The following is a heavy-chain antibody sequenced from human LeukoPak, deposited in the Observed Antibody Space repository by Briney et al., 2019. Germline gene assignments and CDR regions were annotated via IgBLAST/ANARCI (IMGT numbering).Heavy chain of an antibody. Sequence: ASVKVSCKASGYTFTTYAMNWVRQAPGQGLEWMGWINTNTGNPTYAQGFTGRFVLSLDTSVSTAYLQISSLKAEDTAVYYCARGAALKYYSGWTDYWGQGTLVTVSS. V-gene: IGHV7-4-1*02. CDR1: GYTFTTYA. CDR3: ARGAALKYYSGWTDY. CDR2: INTNTGNP. D-gene: IGHD6-19*01. J-gene: IGHJ4*02.